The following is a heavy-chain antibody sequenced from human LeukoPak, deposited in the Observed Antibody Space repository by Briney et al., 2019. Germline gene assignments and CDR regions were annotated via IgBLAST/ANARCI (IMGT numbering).Heavy chain of an antibody. CDR2: IYSGGST. V-gene: IGHV3-53*01. CDR1: GFTVSSNY. Sequence: PGGSLRLSCAASGFTVSSNYISWVRQAPGKGLEWVSVIYSGGSTDYADSVRGRFTISRDNSKNTVYLQMNSLRVEDSAVYYCARVVPAAKWAFDIWGQGTMVTVPS. J-gene: IGHJ3*02. CDR3: ARVVPAAKWAFDI. D-gene: IGHD2-2*01.